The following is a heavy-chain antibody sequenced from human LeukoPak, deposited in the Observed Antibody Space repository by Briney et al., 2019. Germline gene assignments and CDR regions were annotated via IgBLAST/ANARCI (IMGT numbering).Heavy chain of an antibody. CDR3: AFTTGSYYLDS. CDR2: INHSGSV. V-gene: IGHV4-34*01. J-gene: IGHJ4*02. D-gene: IGHD1-26*01. CDR1: GGSFSGHY. Sequence: SETLSLTCVVYGGSFSGHYWSWIRQPPGKGLEWIGEINHSGSVNYNPSLKGRVTVSVDTSKNQFSLKLNSVTAADTAVYYCAFTTGSYYLDSWGQGTLVTVSS.